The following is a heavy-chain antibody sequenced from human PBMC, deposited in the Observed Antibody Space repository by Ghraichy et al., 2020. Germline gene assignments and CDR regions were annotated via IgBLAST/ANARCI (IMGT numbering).Heavy chain of an antibody. J-gene: IGHJ3*02. V-gene: IGHV4-59*08. D-gene: IGHD6-13*01. CDR3: ARHLAATSAGRRAFDI. CDR1: GGSISNYY. CDR2: IYYSGST. Sequence: SETLSLTCTVSGGSISNYYWSWIRQPPGKGLEWNGYIYYSGSTNYNPSLKSRVTISVDTSKNQFSLELSSVTAADTAVFYCARHLAATSAGRRAFDIWGQGTMVTVSS.